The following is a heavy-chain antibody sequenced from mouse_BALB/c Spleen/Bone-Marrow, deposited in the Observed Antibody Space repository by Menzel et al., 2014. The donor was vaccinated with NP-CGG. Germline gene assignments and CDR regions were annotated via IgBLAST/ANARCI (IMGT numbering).Heavy chain of an antibody. CDR2: IWGDGST. J-gene: IGHJ1*01. Sequence: VKLMESGPGLVAPSQSLSITCTVSGFSLTSYGVSWVRQPPGKGLEWLGVIWGDGSTNYHSALISRLSISKDNSKSQVYLKLESLQTDDTATYYCAKQGLPDWYFDVWGAGTTVTVSS. V-gene: IGHV2-3*01. D-gene: IGHD3-1*01. CDR3: AKQGLPDWYFDV. CDR1: GFSLTSYG.